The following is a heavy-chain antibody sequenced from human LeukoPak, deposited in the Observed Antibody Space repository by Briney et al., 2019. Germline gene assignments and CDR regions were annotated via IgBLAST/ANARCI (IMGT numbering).Heavy chain of an antibody. CDR3: ARGEYQLLSAYYYYYYMDV. D-gene: IGHD2-2*01. J-gene: IGHJ6*03. CDR2: IYTSGST. CDR1: GGSISSYY. V-gene: IGHV4-4*07. Sequence: SETLSLTCTVSGGSISSYYWSWVRQPAGKGLEWIGRIYTSGSTKYNPSLKSRVTMSVDTSKNQFSLKLSSVTAADTAVYYCARGEYQLLSAYYYYYYMDVWGKGTTVTVSS.